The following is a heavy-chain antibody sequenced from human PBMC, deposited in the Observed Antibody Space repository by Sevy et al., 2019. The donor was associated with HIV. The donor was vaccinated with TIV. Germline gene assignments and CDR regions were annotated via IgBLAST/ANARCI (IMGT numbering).Heavy chain of an antibody. V-gene: IGHV4-59*01. CDR2: VYYSGIT. D-gene: IGHD3-10*01. CDR3: ARSSLTYGLDY. J-gene: IGHJ4*02. CDR1: GGSMTSYY. Sequence: SETLSLTCTVSGGSMTSYYWTWIRRPPGRGLEWIGYVYYSGITNDNPSLKRRVTISVDTSKNQFSLSLTSVTAADAAVCYCARSSLTYGLDYWGQGTLVTVSS.